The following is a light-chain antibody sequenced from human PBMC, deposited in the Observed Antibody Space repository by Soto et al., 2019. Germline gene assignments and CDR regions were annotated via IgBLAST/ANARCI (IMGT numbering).Light chain of an antibody. CDR1: SGHSSYI. Sequence: QLVLTQSSSASACLGSSVKLTCTLSSGHSSYIIAWHQQQPGKAPRYLMKLEGSGSYNTGSGVPDRFSGSSSGADRYLTISNLQFEDEADYYCETWDSNTWVFGGGTKLTVL. CDR3: ETWDSNTWV. CDR2: LEGSGSY. J-gene: IGLJ3*02. V-gene: IGLV4-60*02.